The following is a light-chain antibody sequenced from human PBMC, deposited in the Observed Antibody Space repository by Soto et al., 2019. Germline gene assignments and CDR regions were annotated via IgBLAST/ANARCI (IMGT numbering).Light chain of an antibody. J-gene: IGKJ1*01. CDR3: QRYRGAPRT. V-gene: IGKV1-27*01. CDR1: QDISNF. Sequence: GDRVTISCRAGQDISNFLAGYQQRPGKVPKLLIYAASTLQSVVPSRFSGSGSGTDFTLTISSLQPEDAATYFCQRYRGAPRTFGQGTKVEIK. CDR2: AAS.